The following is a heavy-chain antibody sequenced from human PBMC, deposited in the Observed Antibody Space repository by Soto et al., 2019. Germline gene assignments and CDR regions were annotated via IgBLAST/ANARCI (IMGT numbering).Heavy chain of an antibody. CDR1: GFTFDDYA. CDR3: ARQDCSSTSCYGNWFDP. Sequence: GGSLRLSCAASGFTFDDYAMHWVRQAPGKGLEWVSGISWNSGSIGYADSVKGRFTISRDNAKNSLYLQMNSLRAEDTALYYCARQDCSSTSCYGNWFDPWGQGTLVTVSS. D-gene: IGHD2-2*01. CDR2: ISWNSGSI. J-gene: IGHJ5*02. V-gene: IGHV3-9*01.